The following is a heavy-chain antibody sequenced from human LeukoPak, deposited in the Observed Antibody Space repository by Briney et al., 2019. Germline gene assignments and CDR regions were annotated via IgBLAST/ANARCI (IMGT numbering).Heavy chain of an antibody. CDR3: ARDESGSSWYVDFDY. D-gene: IGHD6-13*01. CDR1: GFTFSSYG. Sequence: GGSLRLSCAASGFTFSSYGMHWVRQAPGKGLEWVAVISYDGSNKYYADPVKGRFTISRDNAKNSVYLQMNSLRAEDTAVYYCARDESGSSWYVDFDYWGQGTLVTVSS. J-gene: IGHJ4*02. CDR2: ISYDGSNK. V-gene: IGHV3-30*03.